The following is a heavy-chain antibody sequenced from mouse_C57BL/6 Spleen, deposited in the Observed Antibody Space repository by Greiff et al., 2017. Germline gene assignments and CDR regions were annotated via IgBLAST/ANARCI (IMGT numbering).Heavy chain of an antibody. J-gene: IGHJ4*01. CDR2: ISYDGSN. V-gene: IGHV3-6*01. CDR3: ARERRLEFYYAMDY. CDR1: GYSITSGYY. Sequence: EVQLVESGPGLVKPSQSLSLTCSVTGYSITSGYYWNWIRQFPGNKLEWMGYISYDGSNNYNPSLKNRIYITRDTSKNQFFLKLNSVTTEDTATYYCARERRLEFYYAMDYWGQGTSVTVSS.